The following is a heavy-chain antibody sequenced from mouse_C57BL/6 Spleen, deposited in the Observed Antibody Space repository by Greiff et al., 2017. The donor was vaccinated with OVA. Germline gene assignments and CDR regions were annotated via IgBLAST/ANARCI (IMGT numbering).Heavy chain of an antibody. D-gene: IGHD1-1*01. J-gene: IGHJ3*01. CDR1: GFTFSSYA. CDR2: ISSGGDYI. CDR3: TREDYGSSYSFAY. V-gene: IGHV5-9-1*02. Sequence: EVKLMESGEGLVKPGGSLKLSCAASGFTFSSYAMSWVRQTAEKRLEWVAYISSGGDYIYYADTVKGRFTISRDNARNTLYLQMSSLKSEDTAMYYCTREDYGSSYSFAYWGQGTLVTVSA.